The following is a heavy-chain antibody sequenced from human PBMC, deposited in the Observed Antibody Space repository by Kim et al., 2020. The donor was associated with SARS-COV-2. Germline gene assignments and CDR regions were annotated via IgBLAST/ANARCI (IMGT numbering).Heavy chain of an antibody. CDR1: GFTFSSYA. J-gene: IGHJ6*03. CDR3: AKDAAAARHYCYYYMDV. D-gene: IGHD6-13*01. CDR2: SSGSGGST. V-gene: IGHV3-23*01. Sequence: GGSLRLSCAASGFTFSSYAMSWVRQAPGKGLEWVSASSGSGGSTYYADSVKGRFTISRDNSKNTLYLQMNSLRAEDTAVYYCAKDAAAARHYCYYYMDVWGKGTTVSVSS.